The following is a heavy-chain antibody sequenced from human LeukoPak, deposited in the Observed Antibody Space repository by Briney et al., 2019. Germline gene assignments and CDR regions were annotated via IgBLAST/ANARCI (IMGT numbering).Heavy chain of an antibody. J-gene: IGHJ4*02. CDR3: AKSGGYGLIDY. CDR2: INHSGST. V-gene: IGHV4-34*01. Sequence: SETLSLTCAVYGGSFSGYYWSWIRQPPGKGLEWIGEINHSGSTNYNPSLKSRVTISVDTSKNQFSLRLNSVTAADTAMYYCAKSGGYGLIDYWGQGTLVTVSS. D-gene: IGHD1-26*01. CDR1: GGSFSGYY.